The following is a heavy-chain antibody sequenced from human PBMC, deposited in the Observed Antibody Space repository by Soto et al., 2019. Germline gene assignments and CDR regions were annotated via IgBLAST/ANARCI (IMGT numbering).Heavy chain of an antibody. J-gene: IGHJ3*02. CDR3: ASPTVTHPWLDI. D-gene: IGHD4-17*01. Sequence: SETLSLTCAVSGGSISSGDYSWNWIRQPPGKGLEWIGYISYSGSTNYNPSLRSRVTISVDTSKKQFSLKLSSVTAADTAVYYCASPTVTHPWLDIWGQGTMVTVSS. CDR2: ISYSGST. V-gene: IGHV4-30-4*07. CDR1: GGSISSGDYS.